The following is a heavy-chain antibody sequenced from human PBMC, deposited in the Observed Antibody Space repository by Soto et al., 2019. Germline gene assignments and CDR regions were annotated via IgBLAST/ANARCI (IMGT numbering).Heavy chain of an antibody. V-gene: IGHV3-64*01. D-gene: IGHD6-6*01. J-gene: IGHJ6*03. CDR2: ISTNGVGT. Sequence: EVQLVESGGGLAQPGGSLRLSCAASGFTLSGYAMDWVRQAPGKGLEYVSGISTNGVGTYYANSVQGRFTISRDHSKNTVYLQMGSLRPEDMAVYYCARRARPDFYYMDVWGKGTTVTVSS. CDR3: ARRARPDFYYMDV. CDR1: GFTLSGYA.